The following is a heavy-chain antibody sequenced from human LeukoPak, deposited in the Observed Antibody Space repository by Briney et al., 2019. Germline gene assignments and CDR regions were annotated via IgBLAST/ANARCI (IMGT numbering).Heavy chain of an antibody. CDR2: MNPNSGNT. Sequence: ASVKVSCKXSGYTFTSYDINWVRQATGQGLERMGWMNPNSGNTGYAQKFQGRVTMTRNTSISTAYMELSSLRSEDTAVYYCAREEEMVYGDFDYWGQGTLVTVSS. CDR1: GYTFTSYD. D-gene: IGHD2-8*01. J-gene: IGHJ4*02. V-gene: IGHV1-8*01. CDR3: AREEEMVYGDFDY.